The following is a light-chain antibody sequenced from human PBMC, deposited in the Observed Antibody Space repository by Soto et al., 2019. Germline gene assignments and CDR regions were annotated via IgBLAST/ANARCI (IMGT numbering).Light chain of an antibody. V-gene: IGKV3-15*01. CDR3: QQYNNWPRT. CDR1: QRVSSD. Sequence: EIVMTQCPATLSVSPGERATLSFRASQRVSSDLAWYQQQPGPAPRLLIYGASTRATGIPARFSRSGSGTEFTLTISSIQSEDFSDYYCQQYNNWPRTFGQGTKVEIK. CDR2: GAS. J-gene: IGKJ1*01.